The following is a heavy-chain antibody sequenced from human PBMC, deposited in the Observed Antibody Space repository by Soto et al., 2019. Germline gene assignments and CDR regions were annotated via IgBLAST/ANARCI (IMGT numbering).Heavy chain of an antibody. Sequence: EVQLVESGGGLVQPGGSLRLSCAASGFTVSSNYMSWVRQAPGKGLEWVSVIYSGGSTYYADSVKGRFTISRDNSKNTLYLQRNSLRAVDTAWYYWGGGRGVIIMRFDYWGQGTLVTVSS. D-gene: IGHD3-10*01. CDR1: GFTVSSNY. CDR2: IYSGGST. J-gene: IGHJ4*02. V-gene: IGHV3-66*01. CDR3: GGGRGVIIMRFDY.